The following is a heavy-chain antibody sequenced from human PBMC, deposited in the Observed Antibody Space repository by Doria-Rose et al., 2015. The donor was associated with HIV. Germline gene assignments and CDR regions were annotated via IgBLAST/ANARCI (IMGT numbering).Heavy chain of an antibody. CDR3: ARIKSSRWYHKYYFDF. V-gene: IGHV2-26*01. J-gene: IGHJ4*02. Sequence: QESGPVLVKPTETLTLTCTVSGVSLSSPGMGVGWIRQPPWRALEWLANIFSDDERSYQTSLKSRLTISRGTSKSQVVLTMTDVDPVDTATYYCARIKSSRWYHKYYFDFWGQGTLVIVSA. CDR1: GVSLSSPGMG. D-gene: IGHD6-13*01. CDR2: IFSDDER.